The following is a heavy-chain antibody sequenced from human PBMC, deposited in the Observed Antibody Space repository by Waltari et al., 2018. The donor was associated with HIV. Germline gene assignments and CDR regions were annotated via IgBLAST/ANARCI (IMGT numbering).Heavy chain of an antibody. J-gene: IGHJ4*02. CDR2: INHSGST. V-gene: IGHV4-34*01. CDR1: GGSFSGYY. Sequence: QVQLQQWGAGLLKPSETLSLTCAVYGGSFSGYYWSWIRQPPGKGLEVIGEINHSGSTNYNPSLKSRVTIAVDTSKNQFSLKLSSVTAADTAVYYCARRITMIVVVPGYFDYWGQGTLVTVSS. D-gene: IGHD3-22*01. CDR3: ARRITMIVVVPGYFDY.